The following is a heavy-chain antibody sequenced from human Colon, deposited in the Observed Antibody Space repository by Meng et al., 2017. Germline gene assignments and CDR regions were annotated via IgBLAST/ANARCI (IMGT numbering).Heavy chain of an antibody. D-gene: IGHD3-16*01. V-gene: IGHV3-33*01. CDR1: GFTFSSYG. J-gene: IGHJ4*02. Sequence: GESLKISCAASGFTFSSYGMHWVRQAPGKGLEWVAVIWYDGSNKYYADSVKGRFTISRDNSKNTLCLQMNSLRAEDTAVYYCARDLVAFGGVLYYFDYWGQGTLVTVSS. CDR3: ARDLVAFGGVLYYFDY. CDR2: IWYDGSNK.